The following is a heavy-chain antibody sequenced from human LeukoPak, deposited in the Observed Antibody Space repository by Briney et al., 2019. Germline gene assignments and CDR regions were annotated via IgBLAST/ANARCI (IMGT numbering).Heavy chain of an antibody. CDR3: ARGHPVVAATHWDY. Sequence: KPSETLSLTCAVYGGSFSGYCWSWIRQPPGKGLEWIGEINHSGSTNYNPSLKSRVTISVDTSKNQFSLKLSSVTAADTAVYYCARGHPVVAATHWDYWGQGTLVTVSS. D-gene: IGHD2-15*01. V-gene: IGHV4-34*01. CDR1: GGSFSGYC. J-gene: IGHJ4*02. CDR2: INHSGST.